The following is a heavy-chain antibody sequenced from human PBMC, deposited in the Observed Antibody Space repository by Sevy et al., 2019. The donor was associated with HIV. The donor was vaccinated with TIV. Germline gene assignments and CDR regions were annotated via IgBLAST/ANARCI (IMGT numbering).Heavy chain of an antibody. CDR2: ISSSSSTI. Sequence: GGSLRLSCAASGFTFSSYSMNWVRQAPGKGLEWISYISSSSSTIYYADSVKGRFTISRDNAKNSLYLQMNSLRDEDTAVYYCARGHPKNDDDILTGYYNPDFGWYFDLWGRGTLVTVSS. CDR3: ARGHPKNDDDILTGYYNPDFGWYFDL. CDR1: GFTFSSYS. V-gene: IGHV3-48*02. J-gene: IGHJ2*01. D-gene: IGHD3-9*01.